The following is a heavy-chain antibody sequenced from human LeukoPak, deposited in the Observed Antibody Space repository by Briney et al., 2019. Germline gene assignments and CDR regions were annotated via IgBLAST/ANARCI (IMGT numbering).Heavy chain of an antibody. Sequence: GGSLRLSCATSGFTVSSNYMSWVRQAPGRGLEWVSVIYSGGTKYYADSVKGRFTVSRDSSKNTLYLQMNSLRAEDTAVYYCASGGRYSGSYSVVDYWGQGTLVTVSS. CDR2: IYSGGTK. CDR1: GFTVSSNY. J-gene: IGHJ4*02. V-gene: IGHV3-53*01. CDR3: ASGGRYSGSYSVVDY. D-gene: IGHD1-26*01.